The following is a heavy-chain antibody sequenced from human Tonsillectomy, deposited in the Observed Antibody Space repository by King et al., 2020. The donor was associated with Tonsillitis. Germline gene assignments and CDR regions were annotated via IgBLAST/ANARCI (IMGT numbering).Heavy chain of an antibody. CDR3: ASDDHVWGSYRY. CDR2: IYTSGST. J-gene: IGHJ4*02. Sequence: QLQESGPGLVKPSETLSLTCTVSGGSINNYYWSWLRQPAGKGLEWIGRIYTSGSTNYNPSLKSRVTMSVATSKNQFSLKLSSVTAADTAVYYCASDDHVWGSYRYWGQGTLVTVSS. CDR1: GGSINNYY. D-gene: IGHD3-16*02. V-gene: IGHV4-4*07.